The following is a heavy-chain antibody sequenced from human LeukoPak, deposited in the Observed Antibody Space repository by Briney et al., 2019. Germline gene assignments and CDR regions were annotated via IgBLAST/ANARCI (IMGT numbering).Heavy chain of an antibody. CDR1: GGSISSSSYY. D-gene: IGHD3-3*01. CDR2: IYYSGST. V-gene: IGHV4-39*01. CDR3: ARHYYDFWSGYYSPNWFDP. J-gene: IGHJ5*02. Sequence: PSETLSLTCTVSGGSISSSSYYWGWIRQPPGKGLEWIGSIYYSGSTYYNPSLKSRVTISVDTSKNQFSPKLSSVTAADTAVYYCARHYYDFWSGYYSPNWFDPWGQGTLVTVSS.